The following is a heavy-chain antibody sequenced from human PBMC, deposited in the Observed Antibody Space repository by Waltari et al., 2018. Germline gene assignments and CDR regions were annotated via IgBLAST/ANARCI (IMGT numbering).Heavy chain of an antibody. CDR1: GGSITSGNYY. CDR3: AREPSVAARSYWYFDL. CDR2: IYTTGTT. D-gene: IGHD6-6*01. Sequence: QVQLQESGPGLVKPSQTLSLICTVSGGSITSGNYYWTWLRQPAGKGLEGIGRIYTTGTTTDNPALRSRVTILVDTSNNHFSLRLSSVTAADTAVYYCAREPSVAARSYWYFDLWGRGTLVTVSS. J-gene: IGHJ2*01. V-gene: IGHV4-61*02.